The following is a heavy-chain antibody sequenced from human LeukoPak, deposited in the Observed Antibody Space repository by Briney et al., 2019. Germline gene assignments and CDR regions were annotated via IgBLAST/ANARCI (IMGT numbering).Heavy chain of an antibody. Sequence: PGGSLRLSCAASGFTFSSYAMHWVRQAPGKGLEWVANIKQDGSEKYYVDSVKGRFTISRDNAKNSLYLQMNSLRAEDTAVYYCARIVATQYYYYMDVWGKGTTVTVSS. CDR1: GFTFSSYA. CDR2: IKQDGSEK. CDR3: ARIVATQYYYYMDV. J-gene: IGHJ6*03. D-gene: IGHD5-12*01. V-gene: IGHV3-7*01.